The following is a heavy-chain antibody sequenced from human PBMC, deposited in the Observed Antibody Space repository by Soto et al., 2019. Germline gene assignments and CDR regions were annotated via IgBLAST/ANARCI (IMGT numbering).Heavy chain of an antibody. V-gene: IGHV4-59*01. J-gene: IGHJ6*04. Sequence: QVQLQESGPGLVKPSETLSLTCTVSGGSISSDYWTWIRQSPGKGLEWIGYIYHSGSTKYNPSLTSRVTMSLDTSKTQFSLRLTSVTAADTAVSYCARDRGGMDVWGKGTTVTVSS. D-gene: IGHD1-26*01. CDR1: GGSISSDY. CDR2: IYHSGST. CDR3: ARDRGGMDV.